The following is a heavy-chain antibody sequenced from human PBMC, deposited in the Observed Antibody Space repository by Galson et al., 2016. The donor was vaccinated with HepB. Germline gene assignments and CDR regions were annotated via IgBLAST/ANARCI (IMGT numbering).Heavy chain of an antibody. V-gene: IGHV3-53*01. D-gene: IGHD2-15*01. J-gene: IGHJ3*02. CDR3: ARGTFCSGDSCYSPAFDM. CDR2: IYSGGTT. CDR1: GFTVSSDY. Sequence: SLRLSCAASGFTVSSDYMNWVRQAPGKGLEWVSVIYSGGTTYYVDSVRGRFTISRDNSKNTLYLQMNTLRAEDTAVYYCARGTFCSGDSCYSPAFDMWGQGTMVTVSS.